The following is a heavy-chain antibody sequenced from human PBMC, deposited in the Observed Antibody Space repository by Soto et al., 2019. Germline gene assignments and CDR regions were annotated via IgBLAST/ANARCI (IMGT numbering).Heavy chain of an antibody. CDR3: ASVDIVATIDY. Sequence: SETLSLTCAVYGGSFSGYYWSWIRQPPGKGLEWIGEINHSGSTNYNPSLKNRVTISVVTSKNQFSLKLSSVTAADTAVYYCASVDIVATIDYWGQGTLVTVSS. CDR1: GGSFSGYY. D-gene: IGHD5-12*01. J-gene: IGHJ4*02. CDR2: INHSGST. V-gene: IGHV4-34*01.